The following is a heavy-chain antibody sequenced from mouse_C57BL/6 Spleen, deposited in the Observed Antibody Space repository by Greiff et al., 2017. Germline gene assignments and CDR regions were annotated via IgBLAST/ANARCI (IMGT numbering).Heavy chain of an antibody. Sequence: EVKLMESGEGLVKPGGSLKLSCAASGFTFSSYAMSWVRQTPEKRLEWVAYISSGGDYIYYADTVKGRFTISRDNARNTLYLQMSSLKSEDTAMYYCTRDGGWLLRFAYWGQGTLVTVSA. CDR1: GFTFSSYA. J-gene: IGHJ3*01. V-gene: IGHV5-9-1*02. CDR2: ISSGGDYI. CDR3: TRDGGWLLRFAY. D-gene: IGHD2-3*01.